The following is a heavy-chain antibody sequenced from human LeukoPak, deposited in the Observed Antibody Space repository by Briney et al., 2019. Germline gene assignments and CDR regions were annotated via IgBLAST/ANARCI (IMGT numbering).Heavy chain of an antibody. J-gene: IGHJ4*02. CDR3: AKAITGTGIDDAVFDY. D-gene: IGHD1-7*01. V-gene: IGHV3-23*01. CDR1: GFTFSSYA. Sequence: TGGSLRLSCAASGFTFSSYAMSWVRQAPGKGLEWVSAISGSGGSTYYADSVKGRFTISRDNSKNTLYLQMNSLRAEDTAVYCCAKAITGTGIDDAVFDYWGQGTLVTVSS. CDR2: ISGSGGST.